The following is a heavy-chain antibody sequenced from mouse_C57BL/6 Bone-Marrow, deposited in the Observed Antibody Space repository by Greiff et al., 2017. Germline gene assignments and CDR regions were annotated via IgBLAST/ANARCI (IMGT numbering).Heavy chain of an antibody. D-gene: IGHD1-1*01. Sequence: QVQLQQPGTELVKPGASVKLSCKASGYTFTSYWMHWVKQRPGQGLEWIGNINPSNGGTNYNEKFKSKATLTVDKSSSTAYMQLSSLTSEDSAVYYCARDGPITTVVAPFAYWGQGTLVTVSA. CDR2: INPSNGGT. V-gene: IGHV1-53*01. CDR3: ARDGPITTVVAPFAY. CDR1: GYTFTSYW. J-gene: IGHJ3*01.